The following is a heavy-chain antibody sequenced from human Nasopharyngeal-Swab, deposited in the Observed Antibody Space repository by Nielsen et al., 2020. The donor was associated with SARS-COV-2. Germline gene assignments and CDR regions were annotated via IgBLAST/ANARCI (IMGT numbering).Heavy chain of an antibody. CDR1: AFTFNNYN. Sequence: SLKISCAASAFTFNNYNFNWVRQAPGMGLACVSSISSSSRYIYYADSVKGRFTISRDNTKNSLYLQMNSLRPEDTAVYYCARDGLDYDFWSTYFMDVWGQGTTVTVSS. CDR3: ARDGLDYDFWSTYFMDV. D-gene: IGHD3-3*01. J-gene: IGHJ6*02. V-gene: IGHV3-21*01. CDR2: ISSSSRYI.